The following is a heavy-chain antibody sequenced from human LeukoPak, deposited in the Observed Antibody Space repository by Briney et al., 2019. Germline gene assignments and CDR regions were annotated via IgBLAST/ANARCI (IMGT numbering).Heavy chain of an antibody. CDR1: GFTFSNAW. V-gene: IGHV3-15*01. CDR3: AKDSGKWDYYYYYYMDV. Sequence: GGSLRLSCAASGFTFSNAWMSWVRQAPGKGLEWVGRIKSKTDGGTTDYAAPVKGRFTISRDDSKNTLYLQMNSLRAEDTAVYYCAKDSGKWDYYYYYYMDVWGKGTTVTISS. D-gene: IGHD3-10*01. J-gene: IGHJ6*03. CDR2: IKSKTDGGTT.